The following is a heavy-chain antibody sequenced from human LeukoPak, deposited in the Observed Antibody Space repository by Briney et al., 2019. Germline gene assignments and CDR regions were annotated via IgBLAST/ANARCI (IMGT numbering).Heavy chain of an antibody. V-gene: IGHV3-7*01. CDR1: EFTFSNYW. J-gene: IGHJ4*01. Sequence: PGGSLRLSCVASEFTFSNYWMSWVRQAPGKGLECVANIKEDGSEKYYVDSVKGRFTISRDNAKNSLYLQMNSLRAEDTAVYYCARQGDDYWGHGTLVTVSS. CDR3: ARQGDDY. CDR2: IKEDGSEK. D-gene: IGHD3-16*01.